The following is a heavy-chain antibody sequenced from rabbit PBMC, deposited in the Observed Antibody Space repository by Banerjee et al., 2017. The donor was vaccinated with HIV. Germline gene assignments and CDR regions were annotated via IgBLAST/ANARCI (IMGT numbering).Heavy chain of an antibody. CDR1: GFSFSSGYW. Sequence: QEQLKETGGDLVKPGASLTLTCTASGFSFSSGYWICWVRQAPGKGLEWIACVYAGSSGSTLYASWAKGRFTISKTSSTTVTLQMTSLTAADTATYFCARGYAGYAGYSYCYGMDLWGQGTLVTVS. V-gene: IGHV1S45*01. D-gene: IGHD7-1*01. CDR2: VYAGSSGST. J-gene: IGHJ6*01. CDR3: ARGYAGYAGYSYCYGMDL.